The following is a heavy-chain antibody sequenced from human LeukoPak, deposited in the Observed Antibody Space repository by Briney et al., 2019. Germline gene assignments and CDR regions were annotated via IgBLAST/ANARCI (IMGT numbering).Heavy chain of an antibody. V-gene: IGHV3-23*01. CDR3: AKTFPYGTTWYGFCDY. J-gene: IGHJ4*02. CDR1: GFPFSNNV. D-gene: IGHD3-3*01. CDR2: IRGSGDT. Sequence: GGSLRLSCAASGFPFSNNVMSWLRQAPGRGLDWLSAIRGSGDTYYADSVKGRFTISRDNSKNMLYLQMNSLRAEDTAVYYCAKTFPYGTTWYGFCDYWGQGALVTVSS.